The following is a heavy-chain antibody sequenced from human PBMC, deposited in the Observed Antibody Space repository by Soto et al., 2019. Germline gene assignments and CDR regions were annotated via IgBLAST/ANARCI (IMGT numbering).Heavy chain of an antibody. V-gene: IGHV3-23*01. CDR3: AKDQFWNYGADFDY. J-gene: IGHJ4*02. D-gene: IGHD1-7*01. Sequence: GGSLRLSCAASGFTFSSYAMSWVRQAPGKGLEWVSAISGSGGSTHYADSVKGRFTISRDNSKNTLYLQMNSLRAEDTAVYYCAKDQFWNYGADFDYWGQGTLVTVSS. CDR1: GFTFSSYA. CDR2: ISGSGGST.